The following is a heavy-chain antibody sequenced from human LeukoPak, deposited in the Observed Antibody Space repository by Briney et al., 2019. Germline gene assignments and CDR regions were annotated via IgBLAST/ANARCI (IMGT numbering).Heavy chain of an antibody. CDR2: ISSSGSTI. V-gene: IGHV3-48*03. D-gene: IGHD4-17*01. J-gene: IGHJ6*02. CDR1: GFTFSSYE. Sequence: GGSLRLSCAASGFTFSSYEMNWVRQAPGKGLEWVSYISSSGSTIYYADSVKGRFTISRDNAKNSLYLQMNSLRAEDTAVYYCARNLHYGDSPYYYYGMDVWGQGTTVTVSS. CDR3: ARNLHYGDSPYYYYGMDV.